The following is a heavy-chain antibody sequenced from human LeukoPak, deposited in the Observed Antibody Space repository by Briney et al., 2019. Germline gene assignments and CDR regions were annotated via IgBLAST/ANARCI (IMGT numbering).Heavy chain of an antibody. CDR1: GSHFTSYW. D-gene: IGHD2-15*01. J-gene: IGHJ3*02. CDR2: IDPSDSYT. V-gene: IGHV5-10-1*01. CDR3: AIPVLGYCSGGSCRWAFDI. Sequence: GASLQISCKGSGSHFTSYWISWVRPMPGKGLEWMGRIDPSDSYTNYSPSFQGHVTISADKSISTAYLQWSSLKASDTAMYYCAIPVLGYCSGGSCRWAFDIWGQGTMVTVSS.